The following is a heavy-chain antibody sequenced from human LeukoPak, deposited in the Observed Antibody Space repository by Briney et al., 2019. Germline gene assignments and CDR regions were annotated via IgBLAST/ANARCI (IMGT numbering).Heavy chain of an antibody. Sequence: ASVKVSCKASGYTFTSYYMRWVRQAPGQGLEWMGIINPSGGSTSYAQKFQGRVTMTRDTSTSTVYMELSSLRSEDTAVYYCARDKEGSGSYSPLDYWGQGTLVTVSS. CDR3: ARDKEGSGSYSPLDY. V-gene: IGHV1-46*01. D-gene: IGHD3-10*01. CDR2: INPSGGST. CDR1: GYTFTSYY. J-gene: IGHJ4*02.